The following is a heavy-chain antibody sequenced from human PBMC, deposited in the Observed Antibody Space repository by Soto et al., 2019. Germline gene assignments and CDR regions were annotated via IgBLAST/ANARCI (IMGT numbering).Heavy chain of an antibody. Sequence: QVQLVQSGAEVKKPGSSVKVSCKASGGTFSSYAISWVRQAPGQGREWMGGIIPIFGTANYAQKFQGRVTITADESTSTAYMELSSLRSEDTAVYYCARARSGPRHLYYFDYWGQGTLVTVSS. V-gene: IGHV1-69*01. J-gene: IGHJ4*02. CDR2: IIPIFGTA. CDR3: ARARSGPRHLYYFDY. CDR1: GGTFSSYA.